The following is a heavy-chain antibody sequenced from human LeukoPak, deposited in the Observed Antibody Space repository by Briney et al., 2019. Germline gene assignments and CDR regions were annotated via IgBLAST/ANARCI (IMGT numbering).Heavy chain of an antibody. CDR3: ARESWRWDYVWGSYRFFDY. J-gene: IGHJ4*02. D-gene: IGHD3-16*02. Sequence: ASETLSLTCTVSGGSISSYYWSWIRQPPGKGLEWIGYIYYSGSTNYNPSLKSRVTISVDTSKNQFSLKLSSVTAADTAVYYCARESWRWDYVWGSYRFFDYWGQGTLVTVSS. V-gene: IGHV4-59*01. CDR1: GGSISSYY. CDR2: IYYSGST.